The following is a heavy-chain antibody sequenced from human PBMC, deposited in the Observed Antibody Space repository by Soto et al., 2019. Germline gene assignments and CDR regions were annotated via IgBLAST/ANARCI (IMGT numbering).Heavy chain of an antibody. CDR1: GFSFDTYN. J-gene: IGHJ4*02. V-gene: IGHV3-21*01. CDR3: ARDHLGIAAGDFDL. CDR2: ISSGRPDI. D-gene: IGHD6-19*01. Sequence: KPGGSLRLSCAASGFSFDTYNMNWVRQAPGKGLEWVSSISSGRPDIFYADSVRGRFTISRDDAKKSLFLQMNSLRADDTAVYYCARDHLGIAAGDFDLWGQGTLVPVPS.